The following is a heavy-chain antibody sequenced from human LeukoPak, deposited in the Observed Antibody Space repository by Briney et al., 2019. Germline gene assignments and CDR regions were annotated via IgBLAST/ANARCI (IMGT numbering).Heavy chain of an antibody. J-gene: IGHJ4*02. CDR3: ARGYSGSYGRFDY. CDR2: IYYSGST. Sequence: SETLSLTCTVSGGSISSYYWSWIRQPPGKGLEWIGYIYYSGSTNYNPSLKSRVTISVDTSKNQFSLKLTSVTAADTAVYYCARGYSGSYGRFDYWGQGTLVTVSS. V-gene: IGHV4-59*01. D-gene: IGHD1-26*01. CDR1: GGSISSYY.